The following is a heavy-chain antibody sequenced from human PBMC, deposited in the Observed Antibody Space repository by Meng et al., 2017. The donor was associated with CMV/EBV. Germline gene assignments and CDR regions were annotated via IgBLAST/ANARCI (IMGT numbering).Heavy chain of an antibody. D-gene: IGHD3-22*01. J-gene: IGHJ2*01. CDR2: IIPIFGTA. Sequence: SVKVSCKASGYTFTSYGISWVRQAPGQGLEWMGWIIPIFGTANYAQKFQGRVTITTDESTSTAYMELSSLRSEDTAVYYCARSRGDVITMMRGWYFDLWGRGTLVTVSS. V-gene: IGHV1-69*05. CDR3: ARSRGDVITMMRGWYFDL. CDR1: GYTFTSYG.